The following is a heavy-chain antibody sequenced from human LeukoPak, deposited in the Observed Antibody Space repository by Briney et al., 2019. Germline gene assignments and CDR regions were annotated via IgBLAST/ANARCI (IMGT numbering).Heavy chain of an antibody. CDR1: GGSISSSSYY. V-gene: IGHV4-39*07. J-gene: IGHJ4*02. Sequence: SGTLSLTCTVSGGSISSSSYYWGWIRQPPGKGLEWIGSIYYSGSTYYNPSLKSRVTISVDTSKNQFSLKLSSVTAADTAVYYCARILRGNYFFDYWGQGTLVTVSS. CDR3: ARILRGNYFFDY. CDR2: IYYSGST. D-gene: IGHD1-7*01.